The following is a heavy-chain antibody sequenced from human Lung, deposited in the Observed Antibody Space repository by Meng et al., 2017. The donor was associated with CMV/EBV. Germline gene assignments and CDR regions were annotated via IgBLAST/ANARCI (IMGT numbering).Heavy chain of an antibody. CDR1: GFAFSTYC. CDR3: ANGTRIVGSGSDY. Sequence: GEXXKISCAASGFAFSTYCMNWVRQAPGKGLVWVSCISGSGSATYYAASVKGRFTVSRDNSKNTLYLQINSLRVEDTALYYCANGTRIVGSGSDYWGQGTLVTVSS. J-gene: IGHJ4*02. CDR2: ISGSGSAT. V-gene: IGHV3-23*01. D-gene: IGHD6-13*01.